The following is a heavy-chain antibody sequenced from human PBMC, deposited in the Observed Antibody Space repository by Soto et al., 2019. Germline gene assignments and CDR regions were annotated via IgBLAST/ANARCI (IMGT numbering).Heavy chain of an antibody. CDR1: GESFSGYY. D-gene: IGHD2-15*01. J-gene: IGHJ5*02. CDR3: AGQPLGYCSGGSCYSNWFDP. V-gene: IGHV4-34*01. CDR2: INHSGST. Sequence: SETLSLTCAVYGESFSGYYWSWIRQPPGKGLEWIGEINHSGSTNYNPSLKSRVTISVHTSKNQFSLKLSSVTAADTAVYYCAGQPLGYCSGGSCYSNWFDPWGLGTLVTVSS.